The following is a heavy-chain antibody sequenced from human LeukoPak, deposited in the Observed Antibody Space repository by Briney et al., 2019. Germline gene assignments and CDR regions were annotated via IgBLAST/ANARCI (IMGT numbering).Heavy chain of an antibody. CDR2: IKPNSGDT. V-gene: IGHV1-2*02. Sequence: ASVKVSCKSSGFTLTDYIHWVRQDPRQGLQWMGWIKPNSGDTDYAQKFQGRVTMTRDTSISTVYMELSSLRSDDTAVYYCARADSVPAGDYHYWYMDVWGKGTTVTVSS. J-gene: IGHJ6*03. CDR3: ARADSVPAGDYHYWYMDV. D-gene: IGHD2-2*01. CDR1: GFTLTDY.